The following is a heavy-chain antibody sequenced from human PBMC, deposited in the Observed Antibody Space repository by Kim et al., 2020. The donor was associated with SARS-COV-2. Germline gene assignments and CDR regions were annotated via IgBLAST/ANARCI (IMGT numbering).Heavy chain of an antibody. CDR1: GYTFTGYY. CDR2: INPNSGDT. V-gene: IGHV1-2*04. CDR3: ARGGDFYWLLFVY. J-gene: IGHJ4*02. Sequence: ASVKVSCKASGYTFTGYYMHWVRQAPGQGLEWMGWINPNSGDTNYAQKFQGWVTMTTETSISTAYMELRRLRSDDTAVYYCARGGDFYWLLFVYVGQGTLVTVSS. D-gene: IGHD3-9*01.